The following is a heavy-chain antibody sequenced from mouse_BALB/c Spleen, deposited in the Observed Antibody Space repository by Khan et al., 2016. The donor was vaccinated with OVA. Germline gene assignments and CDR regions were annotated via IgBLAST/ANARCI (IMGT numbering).Heavy chain of an antibody. J-gene: IGHJ2*01. Sequence: QVQLKQSGAELAKPGASVKLSCKASGYTFINYWILWVKQRPGQGLEWIGNINPSTGYTEYNQNFKDKATLTADKSSSTAYMQLSSLTSEDSAVYYCARRGLRWDFDYWGQGTTVTVSS. V-gene: IGHV1-7*01. CDR3: ARRGLRWDFDY. CDR2: INPSTGYT. D-gene: IGHD1-1*01. CDR1: GYTFINYW.